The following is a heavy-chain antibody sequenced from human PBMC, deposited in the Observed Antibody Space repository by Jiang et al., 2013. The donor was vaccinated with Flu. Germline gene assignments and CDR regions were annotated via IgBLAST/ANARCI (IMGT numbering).Heavy chain of an antibody. J-gene: IGHJ1*01. CDR1: GGSISSYY. D-gene: IGHD3-3*01. Sequence: QLVESGPGLVKPSETLSLTCTVSGGSISSYYWSWIRQPPGKGLEWIGYIYSSGNTNYNPSLKSRVTISVDTSKNQFSLKLRSVTAADTAVYYCARVAMEVAYDFWGGYPHMPLEHWGQGTLVAVSS. CDR2: IYSSGNT. CDR3: ARVAMEVAYDFWGGYPHMPLEH. V-gene: IGHV4-59*01.